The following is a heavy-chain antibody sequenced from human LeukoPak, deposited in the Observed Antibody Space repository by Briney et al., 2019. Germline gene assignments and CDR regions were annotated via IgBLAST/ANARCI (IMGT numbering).Heavy chain of an antibody. CDR2: INTNSGGT. J-gene: IGHJ4*02. CDR1: GYIFTDYY. CDR3: ARDRDGESDHDY. Sequence: ASVKVSCKASGYIFTDYYMHWVRQAPGQELGWMGRINTNSGGTNYAQKFQGRVTMTRDTSISTAYMELSRLRSDDTAVYYCARDRDGESDHDYWGQGTLVTVPS. D-gene: IGHD3-10*01. V-gene: IGHV1-2*06.